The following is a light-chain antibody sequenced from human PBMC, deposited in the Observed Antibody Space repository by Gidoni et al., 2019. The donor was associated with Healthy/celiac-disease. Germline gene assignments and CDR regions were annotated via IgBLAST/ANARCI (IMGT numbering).Light chain of an antibody. Sequence: EIVLTQSPATLSLSPGERATLSCRASQSVSSYLAWYQQKPGQAPRLRIYDASNRATGIPARFSGSGSGTDFTLTISSLEPEDFAVYYCQQRSNWPRLLTFGPGTKVDIK. J-gene: IGKJ3*01. CDR3: QQRSNWPRLLT. CDR1: QSVSSY. CDR2: DAS. V-gene: IGKV3-11*01.